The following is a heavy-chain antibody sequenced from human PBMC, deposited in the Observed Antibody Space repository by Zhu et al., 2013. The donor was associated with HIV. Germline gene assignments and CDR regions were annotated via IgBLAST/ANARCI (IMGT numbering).Heavy chain of an antibody. Sequence: QVHLVQSGAEVKKPGASVKVSCKASGYTFTGYFIHWVRQAPGQGLEWMGWINPNSGGTNYAQKFQDRVTMTRDTSIRTAYMELTRLRSDDTAVYYCARDLPGCSSTSCYSDAFDIWGQGTMVTVSS. CDR1: GYTFTGYF. V-gene: IGHV1-2*02. CDR3: ARDLPGCSSTSCYSDAFDI. CDR2: INPNSGGT. J-gene: IGHJ3*02. D-gene: IGHD2-2*01.